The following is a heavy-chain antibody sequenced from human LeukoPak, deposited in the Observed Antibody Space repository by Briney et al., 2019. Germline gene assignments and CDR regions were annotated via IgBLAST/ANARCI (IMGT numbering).Heavy chain of an antibody. CDR2: IYYSGST. CDR3: ARDLYDSTTQHHPPHFDS. D-gene: IGHD2/OR15-2a*01. V-gene: IGHV4-39*07. Sequence: PSETLSLTCTVSGGSISSSSYYWGWIRQPPGKGLEWIGSIYYSGSTYYNPSLKSRVTISVDTSKNQFSLKLSSVTAADTAVYYCARDLYDSTTQHHPPHFDSWGQGTLVTVSS. CDR1: GGSISSSSYY. J-gene: IGHJ4*02.